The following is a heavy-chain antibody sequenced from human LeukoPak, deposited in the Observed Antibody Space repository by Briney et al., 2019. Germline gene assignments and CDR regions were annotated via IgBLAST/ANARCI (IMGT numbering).Heavy chain of an antibody. D-gene: IGHD4-17*01. Sequence: PSETLSLTCAVYGGSFSGYYWSWIRQPPGKGLEWIGYIYYSGSTNYNPSLKSRVTISVDTSKNQFSLKLSSVTAADTAVYYCARTNYGATLFDYWGQGTLVTVSS. CDR1: GGSFSGYY. CDR2: IYYSGST. J-gene: IGHJ4*02. V-gene: IGHV4-59*01. CDR3: ARTNYGATLFDY.